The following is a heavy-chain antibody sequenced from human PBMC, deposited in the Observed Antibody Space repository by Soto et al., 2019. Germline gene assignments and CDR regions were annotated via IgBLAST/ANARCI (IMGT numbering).Heavy chain of an antibody. CDR2: ISYHGSNQ. CDR3: VRDGVALYYYHGMDV. CDR1: GFTFSNYA. Sequence: QVQLVESGGGVVQPGRSLRLSCAASGFTFSNYAIHWVHQAPDKGLEWVAAISYHGSNQYYADSVMGRFTISRDNSQNTVFLQIDSLRGEDTAVYYCVRDGVALYYYHGMDVWGQGTTVTVSS. D-gene: IGHD3-3*01. J-gene: IGHJ6*02. V-gene: IGHV3-30-3*01.